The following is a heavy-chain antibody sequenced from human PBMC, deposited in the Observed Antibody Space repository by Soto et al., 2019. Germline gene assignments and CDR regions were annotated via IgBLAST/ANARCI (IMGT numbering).Heavy chain of an antibody. CDR1: GGSVSSGSYY. V-gene: IGHV4-61*01. CDR2: IYYSGST. Sequence: QVQLQESGPGLVKPSETLSLTCTVSGGSVSSGSYYWSWIRQPPGKGLEWIGYIYYSGSTNYNPPLKSRVTISVDTSKNQFSLKLSSVTAADTAVYYCARDPGIAVAGRYYYYGMDVWGQGTTVTVSS. D-gene: IGHD6-19*01. CDR3: ARDPGIAVAGRYYYYGMDV. J-gene: IGHJ6*02.